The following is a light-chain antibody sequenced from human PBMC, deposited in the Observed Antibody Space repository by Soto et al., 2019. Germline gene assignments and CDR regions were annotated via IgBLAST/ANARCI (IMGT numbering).Light chain of an antibody. Sequence: VQMSQSPASLSASVEDRVIITCRASQSISNHLNWYQQKPGKAPKLLIFAASSLQSGVPSRFSGSRSGPDFTLTISSLQPDDFATYYCQQYYNYPETFGQGTKVDIK. V-gene: IGKV1-39*01. CDR3: QQYYNYPET. CDR2: AAS. CDR1: QSISNH. J-gene: IGKJ1*01.